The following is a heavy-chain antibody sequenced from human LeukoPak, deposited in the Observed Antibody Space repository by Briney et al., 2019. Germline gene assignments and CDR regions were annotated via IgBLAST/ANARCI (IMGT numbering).Heavy chain of an antibody. CDR3: VRDYGSGLFDY. CDR2: TYYRSKWYY. CDR1: GDSVSSNSAA. J-gene: IGHJ4*02. D-gene: IGHD3-10*01. V-gene: IGHV6-1*01. Sequence: SQTLSLTCAISGDSVSSNSAARNWIRQSPSRGLEWLARTYYRSKWYYDYAVSVKARTSINADTSKNQFSLQVNSVTPEDTAVYYCVRDYGSGLFDYWGQGTLVTVSS.